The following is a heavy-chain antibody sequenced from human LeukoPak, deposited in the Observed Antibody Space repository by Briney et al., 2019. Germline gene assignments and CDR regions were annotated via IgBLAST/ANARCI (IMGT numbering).Heavy chain of an antibody. CDR3: ARRASSGYDLDY. CDR2: IYSGGST. CDR1: GFTVSSNY. D-gene: IGHD3-22*01. Sequence: GGSLRLSCAASGFTVSSNYMSWVRQAPGKGLEWVSVIYSGGSTYYADSVKGRFTISRDNSKNTLYLQMNSLRAEDTAVYYCARRASSGYDLDYWGQGTLVTASS. J-gene: IGHJ4*02. V-gene: IGHV3-66*01.